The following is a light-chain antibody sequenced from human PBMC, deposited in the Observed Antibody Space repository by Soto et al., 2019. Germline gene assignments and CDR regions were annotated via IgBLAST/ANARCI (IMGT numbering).Light chain of an antibody. Sequence: DIQMTQSPSTPFSSVGDRVTLTCRASQSISSWLAWYQQKPGKAPKLLIYDASSLESGVPSRFSGSGSGTEFTLTISSLQPDDFATYYCQQYNSYSITFGQGTRLEIK. CDR1: QSISSW. CDR2: DAS. V-gene: IGKV1-5*01. J-gene: IGKJ5*01. CDR3: QQYNSYSIT.